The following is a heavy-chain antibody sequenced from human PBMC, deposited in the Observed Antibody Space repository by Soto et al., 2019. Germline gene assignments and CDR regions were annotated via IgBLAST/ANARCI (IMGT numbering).Heavy chain of an antibody. Sequence: QVQLQESGPGLVKPSQTLSLTCTVSGGSISSGGYYWSWIRQHPGKALEWIGYIYYSGSTYYHPSLTRLVTISAATSKNQFSLKLSSVTAADTAVYYCASSSTSANYFDYWGQGTLVTVSS. CDR1: GGSISSGGYY. V-gene: IGHV4-31*01. D-gene: IGHD2-2*01. J-gene: IGHJ4*02. CDR2: IYYSGST. CDR3: ASSSTSANYFDY.